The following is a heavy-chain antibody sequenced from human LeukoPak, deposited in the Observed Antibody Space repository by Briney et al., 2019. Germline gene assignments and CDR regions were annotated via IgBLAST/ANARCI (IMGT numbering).Heavy chain of an antibody. Sequence: SVKVSCKASGGTFSSYAISWVRQAPGQGLEWMGGIIPIFGTANYAQKFQGRVTITTDESTSTAYMELSSLRSEDTAVYYCARVARRGQPGDYWGQGTLVTVSS. D-gene: IGHD3-16*01. CDR3: ARVARRGQPGDY. V-gene: IGHV1-69*05. CDR1: GGTFSSYA. J-gene: IGHJ4*02. CDR2: IIPIFGTA.